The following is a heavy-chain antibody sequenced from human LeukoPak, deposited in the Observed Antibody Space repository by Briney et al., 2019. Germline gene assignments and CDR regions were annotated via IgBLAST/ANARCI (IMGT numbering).Heavy chain of an antibody. CDR2: ISPDGSYG. J-gene: IGHJ4*02. V-gene: IGHV3-30*03. CDR1: GFTFSSQG. D-gene: IGHD5-12*01. Sequence: GGSLRLSCAASGFTFSSQGMHWVRQAPGKGLEWVAIISPDGSYGYYADSVKGRFTISRDNSKNTLYLHMNSLRDDDTAVYYCATESRGYSGYDFWGQGTLVTVSS. CDR3: ATESRGYSGYDF.